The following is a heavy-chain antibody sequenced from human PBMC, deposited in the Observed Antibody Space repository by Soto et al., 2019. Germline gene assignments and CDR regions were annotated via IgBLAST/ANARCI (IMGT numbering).Heavy chain of an antibody. CDR3: AGDILSDGPRANYAFDV. J-gene: IGHJ3*01. V-gene: IGHV1-3*01. CDR1: GFKFGDNL. Sequence: QVQLVQSGAEVRKPGASVNISCWASGFKFGDNLIKWVRQAPGQSLEWMGWINPDNGKARYSQTFQGRVTISRHSSASIAYVEVTDLTSEDTAVYSCAGDILSDGPRANYAFDVWGQGTLVSVSS. CDR2: INPDNGKA.